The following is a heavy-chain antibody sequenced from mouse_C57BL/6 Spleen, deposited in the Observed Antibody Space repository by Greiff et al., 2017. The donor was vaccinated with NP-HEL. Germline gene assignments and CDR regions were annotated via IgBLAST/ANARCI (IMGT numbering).Heavy chain of an antibody. Sequence: VQLQQSGPELVKPGASVKISCKASGYTFTDYYMNWVKQSHGKSLEWIGDINPNNGGTSYNQKFKGKATLTVDKSSSTAYMELRSLTSEDSAVYYCARPILRFWYFDVWGTGTTVTVSS. CDR2: INPNNGGT. CDR1: GYTFTDYY. V-gene: IGHV1-26*01. D-gene: IGHD1-1*01. J-gene: IGHJ1*03. CDR3: ARPILRFWYFDV.